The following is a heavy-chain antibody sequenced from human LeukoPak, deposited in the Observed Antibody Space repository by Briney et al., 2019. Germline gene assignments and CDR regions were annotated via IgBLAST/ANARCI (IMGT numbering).Heavy chain of an antibody. Sequence: SETLSLTCTVSGGSISSDDYYWSWIRQPPGKGLEWIGYIYYSGSTYYNPSLKSRVTISVDTSKNQFSLKLSSVTAADTAVYYCARAAATLIDYWGQGTLVTVSS. V-gene: IGHV4-30-4*01. CDR3: ARAAATLIDY. CDR2: IYYSGST. J-gene: IGHJ4*02. D-gene: IGHD2-15*01. CDR1: GGSISSDDYY.